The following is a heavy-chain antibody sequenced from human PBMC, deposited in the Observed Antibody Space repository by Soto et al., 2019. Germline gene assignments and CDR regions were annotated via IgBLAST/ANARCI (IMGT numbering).Heavy chain of an antibody. J-gene: IGHJ4*02. CDR3: AKDPVGATTRYYFDY. CDR2: ISGSGGST. Sequence: LRLSCAASGFTFSSYAMSWVRQAPGKGLEWVSAISGSGGSTYYADSVKGRFTISRDNSKNTLYLQMNSLRAEDTAVYYCAKDPVGATTRYYFDYWGQGTLVTVSS. CDR1: GFTFSSYA. V-gene: IGHV3-23*01. D-gene: IGHD1-26*01.